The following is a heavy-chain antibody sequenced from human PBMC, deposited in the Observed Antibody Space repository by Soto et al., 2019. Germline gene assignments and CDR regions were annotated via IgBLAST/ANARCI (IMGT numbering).Heavy chain of an antibody. Sequence: GGSLRLSCAASGSTTISNYNMNWVRQAPGKGPEWLSYISVSSSYIYYADSVKGRFTISRDNAKNSLYLQMNSLRAEDTAVYYCAKGAYCSSTSCFYFDSWGHGTLVTVSS. CDR2: ISVSSSYI. CDR3: AKGAYCSSTSCFYFDS. CDR1: GSTTISNYN. D-gene: IGHD2-2*01. J-gene: IGHJ4*01. V-gene: IGHV3-21*01.